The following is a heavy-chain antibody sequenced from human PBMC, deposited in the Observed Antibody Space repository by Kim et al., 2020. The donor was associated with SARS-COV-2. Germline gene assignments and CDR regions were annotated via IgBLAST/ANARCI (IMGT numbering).Heavy chain of an antibody. CDR1: GYSFSSYW. J-gene: IGHJ4*02. D-gene: IGHD3-10*01. CDR2: IYPGDSDT. CDR3: ARRIYGSGSRLSPFDY. Sequence: GESLKISCKGAGYSFSSYWIGWVRQMPGKGLEWMGIIYPGDSDTRYSPSFQGQVTISADKSISTAYLQWSSLKASDTAMYYCARRIYGSGSRLSPFDYWGQGPLVTVSS. V-gene: IGHV5-51*01.